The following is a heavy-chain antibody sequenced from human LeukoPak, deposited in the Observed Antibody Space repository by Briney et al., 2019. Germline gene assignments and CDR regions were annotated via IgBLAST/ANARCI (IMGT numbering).Heavy chain of an antibody. V-gene: IGHV3-74*01. CDR1: GFTFSSYG. D-gene: IGHD1-26*01. Sequence: PGGSLTLSCAASGFTFSSYGMHWVRQAPGKGLVWVSHINPDGSATRYADSVKGRFTIHRENAKNTLYLQMNSLRAEDTAVYYCARDQVGAAPIDYWGQGTLVTVSS. J-gene: IGHJ4*02. CDR2: INPDGSAT. CDR3: ARDQVGAAPIDY.